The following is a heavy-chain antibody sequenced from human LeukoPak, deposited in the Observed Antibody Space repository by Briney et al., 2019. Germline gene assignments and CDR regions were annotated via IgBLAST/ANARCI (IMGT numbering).Heavy chain of an antibody. CDR2: ISGSGGST. CDR3: ARGHWLPHLLDY. J-gene: IGHJ4*02. V-gene: IGHV3-23*01. D-gene: IGHD3-9*01. Sequence: GGSLRLSCAASGFTFSSYWMSWVRQAPGKGLEWVSAISGSGGSTYYADSVKGRFTISRDNSKNTLYLQMNSLRAEDTAVYYCARGHWLPHLLDYWGQGTLVTVSS. CDR1: GFTFSSYW.